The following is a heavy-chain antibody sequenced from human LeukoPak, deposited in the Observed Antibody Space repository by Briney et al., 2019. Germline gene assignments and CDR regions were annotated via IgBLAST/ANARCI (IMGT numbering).Heavy chain of an antibody. V-gene: IGHV4-39*01. CDR1: GGSISSSGYY. CDR3: ARHEYSGSYYGLSWFDP. D-gene: IGHD1-26*01. CDR2: IYYSGST. Sequence: SETLSLXCTVSGGSISSSGYYWGWIRQPPGKGQEWIASIYYSGSTYYNPSLKSRVSISVDTSKNQLSLKLSSLTAADTAVYYCARHEYSGSYYGLSWFDPWGQGTLVTVSS. J-gene: IGHJ5*02.